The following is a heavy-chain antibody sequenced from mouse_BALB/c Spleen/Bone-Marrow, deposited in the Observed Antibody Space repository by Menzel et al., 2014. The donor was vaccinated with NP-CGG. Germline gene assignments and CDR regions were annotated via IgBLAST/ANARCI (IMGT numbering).Heavy chain of an antibody. CDR3: ARQAYYDQTEVSFVY. CDR1: GFSFNSYG. D-gene: IGHD2-4*01. J-gene: IGHJ3*01. V-gene: IGHV5-9-2*01. Sequence: DVMLVESGGGLVKSGGSLKLSCAASGFSFNSYGMSWVRQTPEKRLERGATISGGGSYTFYPDSVKGRFTISRDNAKNNLCLQLSSLRSEDTALYYCARQAYYDQTEVSFVYWGQGTLVTVSA. CDR2: ISGGGSYT.